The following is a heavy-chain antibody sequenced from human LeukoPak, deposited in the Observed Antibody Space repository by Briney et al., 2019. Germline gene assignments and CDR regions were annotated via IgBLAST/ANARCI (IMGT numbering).Heavy chain of an antibody. CDR1: GFTFSSYS. CDR3: AKSRCTSVDCYTFDS. J-gene: IGHJ4*02. CDR2: IGSSSNNI. Sequence: AGGSLRLSCAASGFTFSSYSMTWVRQAPGRGLEWVSYIGSSSNNIYYADSVKGRFTISRDNAKNSLFLQMNSLRAEDTAVYYCAKSRCTSVDCYTFDSWGRGTLVTVSS. V-gene: IGHV3-21*01. D-gene: IGHD2-2*02.